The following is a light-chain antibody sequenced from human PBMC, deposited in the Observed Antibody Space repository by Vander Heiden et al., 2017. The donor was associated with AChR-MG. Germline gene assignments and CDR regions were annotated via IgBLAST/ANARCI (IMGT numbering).Light chain of an antibody. V-gene: IGLV2-14*03. CDR2: DVS. CDR3: SSYTTSSARV. CDR1: SSDVGAYNC. Sequence: QSALTQPASVSGSPGPSITISCSGTSSDVGAYNCVSWYQQHPGKPPKLMIYDVSNRPSGVSNRFSGSKFANTASLTISGLQAEDEADYYCSSYTTSSARVFGGGTKLTVL. J-gene: IGLJ2*01.